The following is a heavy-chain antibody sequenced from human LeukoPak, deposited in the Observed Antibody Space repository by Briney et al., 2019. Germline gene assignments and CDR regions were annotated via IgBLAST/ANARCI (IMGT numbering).Heavy chain of an antibody. D-gene: IGHD3-22*01. CDR2: IYHSGST. CDR3: ARYDSSVLIDY. J-gene: IGHJ4*02. CDR1: GGSISSSNW. Sequence: SETLSLTCAVSGGSISSSNWWSWVRQPPGKGLEWIGEIYHSGSTNYNPSLKSRVTISVDTSKNQFSVRLSSVTAADTAVYYCARYDSSVLIDYWGQGTLVTVSS. V-gene: IGHV4-4*02.